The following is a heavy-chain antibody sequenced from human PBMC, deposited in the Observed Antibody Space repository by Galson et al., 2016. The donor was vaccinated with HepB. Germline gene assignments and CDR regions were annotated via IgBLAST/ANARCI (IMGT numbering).Heavy chain of an antibody. CDR2: IRFDGSYT. V-gene: IGHV3-33*01. CDR3: ARGIRRGFLTGYYYYGMDV. CDR1: GFSFSGHN. Sequence: SLRLSCAASGFSFSGHNMHWVRQAPGKGLEWVALIRFDGSYTHHADSVKGRFTISRDNSKNTLYVQMNSLRAEDTAVYYCARGIRRGFLTGYYYYGMDVWGQGATVVVSS. J-gene: IGHJ6*02. D-gene: IGHD1-14*01.